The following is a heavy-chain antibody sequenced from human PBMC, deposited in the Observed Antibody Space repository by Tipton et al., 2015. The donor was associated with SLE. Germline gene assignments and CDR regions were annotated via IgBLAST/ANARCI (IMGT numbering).Heavy chain of an antibody. CDR3: ARVSSGDYNDS. CDR1: GFTFGNYA. V-gene: IGHV3-23*03. Sequence: GSLRLSCAASGFTFGNYAMSWVRQAPGKGPEWISVIYSRDVPYYMDSVKGRFTISRDNSRNTLYLQLNSLRVEDTAIYYCARVSSGDYNDSWAQEPRVPVS. J-gene: IGHJ4*02. CDR2: IYSRDVP. D-gene: IGHD4-17*01.